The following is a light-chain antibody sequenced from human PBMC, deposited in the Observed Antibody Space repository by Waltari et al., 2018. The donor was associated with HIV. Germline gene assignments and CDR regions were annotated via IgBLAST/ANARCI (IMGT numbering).Light chain of an antibody. Sequence: QSALTQPPAASGSPGQSVTISCTGTSNDIGPYNYVSWYQQHPDKAPRLLIYEVNKRPSGVPGRFPGSKSGNTASLTVSGLQAEDEADYYCSSYAGSGNLLLFGGGTKVTVL. J-gene: IGLJ6*01. CDR3: SSYAGSGNLLL. CDR1: SNDIGPYNY. CDR2: EVN. V-gene: IGLV2-8*01.